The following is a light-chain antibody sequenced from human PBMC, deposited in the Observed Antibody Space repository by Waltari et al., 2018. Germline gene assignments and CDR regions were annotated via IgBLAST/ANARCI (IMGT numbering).Light chain of an antibody. CDR3: NSRDTSTNRWV. J-gene: IGLJ3*02. CDR1: SPRNYY. V-gene: IGLV3-19*01. CDR2: GHN. Sequence: SSELTQDPAVSVALGQTVRITCQGDSPRNYYVTWYQQKQGQAPLLVMYGHNNRPSGIPDRFSGSSSGNTASLTITGAQAEDEADYYCNSRDTSTNRWVFGGGTKLTVL.